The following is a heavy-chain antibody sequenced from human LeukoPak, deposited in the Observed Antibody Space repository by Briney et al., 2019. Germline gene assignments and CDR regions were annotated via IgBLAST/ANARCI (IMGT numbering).Heavy chain of an antibody. CDR3: VTYYYGSSAPKRNY. CDR2: ISHSGST. V-gene: IGHV4-34*01. Sequence: PSETLSLTCTVSDDSIGNYYWSWIRQPPGKGLEWIGEISHSGSTTYNPSLRSRVTISGDTSKKQFSLKLSSVTAADTAVYYCVTYYYGSSAPKRNYWGQGTLVTVSS. J-gene: IGHJ4*02. D-gene: IGHD3-22*01. CDR1: DDSIGNYY.